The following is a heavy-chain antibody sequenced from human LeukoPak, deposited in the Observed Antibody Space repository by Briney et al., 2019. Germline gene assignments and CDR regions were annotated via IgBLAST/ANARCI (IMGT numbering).Heavy chain of an antibody. D-gene: IGHD6-19*01. Sequence: ASVQVSCKASGYTFTSYYMHWVRQAPGQGLEWMGIINPSGGSTSYAQKFQGRVTMTRNTSISTAYMELSSLRSEDTAVYYCARVRAVAGTNRKYGMDVWGQGTTVTVSS. J-gene: IGHJ6*02. CDR3: ARVRAVAGTNRKYGMDV. CDR1: GYTFTSYY. CDR2: INPSGGST. V-gene: IGHV1-46*01.